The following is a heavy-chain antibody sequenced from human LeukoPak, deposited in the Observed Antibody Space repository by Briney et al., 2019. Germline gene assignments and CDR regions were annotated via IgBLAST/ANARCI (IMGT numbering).Heavy chain of an antibody. CDR1: GFTFSSYS. D-gene: IGHD3-16*01. V-gene: IGHV3-21*01. CDR3: AREGGRQPSDY. J-gene: IGHJ4*02. CDR2: ISSSSSYI. Sequence: GGSLRLSCAASGFTFSSYSMNWVRQAPGKGLEWVSSISSSSSYIYYADSVKGRFTISRDNAKNSLYLQMNSLRAEDTAAYYCAREGGRQPSDYWGQGTLVTVSS.